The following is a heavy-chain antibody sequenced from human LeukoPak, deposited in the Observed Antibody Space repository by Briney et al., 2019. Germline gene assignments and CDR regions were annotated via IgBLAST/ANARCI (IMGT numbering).Heavy chain of an antibody. D-gene: IGHD3-10*01. Sequence: ASVKVSCKASGGTFNSYAISWARQAPGQGLEWMGRIIPIFGTANYAQKFQGRVTITTDESTSTAYMELSSLRSEDTAVYYCARQGGELLWLDYWGQGTLVTVSS. CDR2: IIPIFGTA. V-gene: IGHV1-69*05. CDR1: GGTFNSYA. J-gene: IGHJ4*02. CDR3: ARQGGELLWLDY.